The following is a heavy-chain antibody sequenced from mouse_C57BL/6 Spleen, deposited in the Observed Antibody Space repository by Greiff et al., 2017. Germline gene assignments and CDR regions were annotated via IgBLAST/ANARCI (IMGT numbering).Heavy chain of an antibody. CDR3: TRSTYDGYYGFDY. Sequence: VQLQQSGTVLARPGASVKMSCKTSGYTFTSYWMHWVKQRPGQGLEWIGAIYPGNSDTSYNQKFKGKAKLTAVTSASTAYMELSSLTNEDSAVYYCTRSTYDGYYGFDYWGQGTTLTVSS. V-gene: IGHV1-5*01. CDR2: IYPGNSDT. CDR1: GYTFTSYW. J-gene: IGHJ2*01. D-gene: IGHD2-3*01.